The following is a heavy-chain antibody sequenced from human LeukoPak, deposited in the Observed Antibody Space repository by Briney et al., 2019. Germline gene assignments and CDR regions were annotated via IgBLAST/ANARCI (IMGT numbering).Heavy chain of an antibody. CDR1: GGSISNYY. CDR2: IYYSGSP. CDR3: ARKGTYGGYFDH. D-gene: IGHD4-23*01. J-gene: IGHJ4*02. V-gene: IGHV4-59*08. Sequence: SETLSLTCTVSGGSISNYYWSWIRQPPGRGLEWIGNIYYSGSPNYNPSLKSRVTISVDTSKNQFSLKLSSVTAADTAVYYCARKGTYGGYFDHWGQGTLVTVSS.